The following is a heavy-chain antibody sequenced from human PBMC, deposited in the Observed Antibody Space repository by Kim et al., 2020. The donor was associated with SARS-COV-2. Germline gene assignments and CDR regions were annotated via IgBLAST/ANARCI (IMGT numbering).Heavy chain of an antibody. CDR2: ISSSSSTI. Sequence: GGSLRLSCAASGFTFSSYSMNWVRQAPGKGLEWVSYISSSSSTIYYADSVKGRFTISRDNAKNSLYLQMNSLRDEDTAVYYCARDLSVSITIFGVVTPAGDYYYGMDVWGQGTTVTVSS. D-gene: IGHD3-3*01. J-gene: IGHJ6*02. CDR3: ARDLSVSITIFGVVTPAGDYYYGMDV. V-gene: IGHV3-48*02. CDR1: GFTFSSYS.